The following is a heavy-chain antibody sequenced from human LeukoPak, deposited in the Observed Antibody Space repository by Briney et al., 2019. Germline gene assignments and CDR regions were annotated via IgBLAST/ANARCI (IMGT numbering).Heavy chain of an antibody. CDR2: ISGSGGST. CDR1: GFTFSSYA. D-gene: IGHD5-24*01. J-gene: IGHJ4*02. V-gene: IGHV3-23*01. CDR3: AKDDAWLQYND. Sequence: GGSLRLSCAASGFTFSSYAMTWVRQAPGKGLEWASAISGSGGSTYYADSVKGRFTVSRDNSKNTLYLQINSLRDEDTAVYYCAKDDAWLQYNDWGQGTLVTVSS.